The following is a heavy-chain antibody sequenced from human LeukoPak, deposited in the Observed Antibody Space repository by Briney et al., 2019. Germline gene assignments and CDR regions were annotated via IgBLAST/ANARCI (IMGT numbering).Heavy chain of an antibody. J-gene: IGHJ4*02. V-gene: IGHV3-66*01. CDR3: AGVMARGAWNY. CDR1: GFTVSNNY. Sequence: GGSLRLLCAASGFTVSNNYMSWVRQAPGKGLEWVSVIYANNSTYYADSVKGRFTISRDKSKNTLYLQMNSLRAEDTAVYYCAGVMARGAWNYWGQGTLVTVSS. D-gene: IGHD3-10*01. CDR2: IYANNST.